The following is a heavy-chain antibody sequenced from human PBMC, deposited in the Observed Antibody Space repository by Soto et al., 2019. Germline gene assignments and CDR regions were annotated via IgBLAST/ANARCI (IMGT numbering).Heavy chain of an antibody. J-gene: IGHJ6*02. CDR2: INQDGSEK. Sequence: GALRLSCPASGFTFRSYWVNWVRQAPGKGLQWVANINQDGSEKYYVDSVKGRFTISRDNAKNSLYLQMNSLRAEDTAVYYCARGSTYNFWSGYIYYGMDVWGQGTTVTVSS. V-gene: IGHV3-7*03. CDR3: ARGSTYNFWSGYIYYGMDV. CDR1: GFTFRSYW. D-gene: IGHD3-3*01.